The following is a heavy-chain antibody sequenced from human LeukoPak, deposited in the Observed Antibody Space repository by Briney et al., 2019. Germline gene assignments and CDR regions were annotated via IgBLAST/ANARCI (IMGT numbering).Heavy chain of an antibody. CDR2: INHSGST. J-gene: IGHJ6*03. Sequence: SETLSLTCAVYGGSFSGYYWSWIRQPPGKGLEWIGEINHSGSTNYNPSLKSRVTISVDTSKNQFSLKLSSVTAADTAVYYCARGPMATYYYYYYMDVWGKGTTVTVSS. V-gene: IGHV4-34*01. D-gene: IGHD3-10*01. CDR1: GGSFSGYY. CDR3: ARGPMATYYYYYYMDV.